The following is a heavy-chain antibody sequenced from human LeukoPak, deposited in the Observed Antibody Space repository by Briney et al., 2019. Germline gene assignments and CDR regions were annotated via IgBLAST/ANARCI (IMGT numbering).Heavy chain of an antibody. CDR3: ATVLRFLDWLSHDY. CDR2: INHSGST. V-gene: IGHV4-61*09. CDR1: GGSISSGSYY. J-gene: IGHJ4*02. Sequence: SQTLSLTCTVSGGSISSGSYYWSWIRQPAGKGLEWIGEINHSGSTNYNPSLKSRVTISADTSKNQFSLKLSSVTAADTAVYYCATVLRFLDWLSHDYWGQGTLVTVSS. D-gene: IGHD3-3*01.